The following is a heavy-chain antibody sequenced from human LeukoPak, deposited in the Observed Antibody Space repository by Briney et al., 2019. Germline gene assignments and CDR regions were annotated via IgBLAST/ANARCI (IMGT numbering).Heavy chain of an antibody. J-gene: IGHJ4*02. Sequence: PGGSLRLSCAASGFTVSSNYMSWVRQAPGKGLEWVSVIYSGGSTYYADSVKGRFTISRDNSKNTLYLQMNSLRAEDTAVYYCARGGYFDWTHPRPFDYWGQGTLVTVSS. V-gene: IGHV3-53*01. CDR2: IYSGGST. CDR3: ARGGYFDWTHPRPFDY. D-gene: IGHD3-9*01. CDR1: GFTVSSNY.